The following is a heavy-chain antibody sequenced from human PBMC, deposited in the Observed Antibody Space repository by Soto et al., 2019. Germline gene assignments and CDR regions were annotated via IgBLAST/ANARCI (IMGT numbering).Heavy chain of an antibody. J-gene: IGHJ4*02. Sequence: QVQLQESGPGLVKPSQTLSLTCTVSGGSISSGGYYWSWVIQHPGKGLEWIGYIYYSGSTSYNPSLKSRLTISVDTCKIQFSLKLSYVTAVDTAVYYCARGVIHWGQGTLVTVSS. D-gene: IGHD3-16*02. CDR3: ARGVIH. V-gene: IGHV4-31*03. CDR1: GGSISSGGYY. CDR2: IYYSGST.